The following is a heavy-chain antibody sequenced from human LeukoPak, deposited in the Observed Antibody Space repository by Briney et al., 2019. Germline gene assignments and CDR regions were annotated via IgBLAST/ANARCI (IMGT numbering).Heavy chain of an antibody. CDR1: GYSFTSCW. J-gene: IGHJ4*02. V-gene: IGHV5-51*01. D-gene: IGHD6-13*01. Sequence: GESLKISCKGSGYSFTSCWIGWVRQMPGKGLEWMGIIYPGDSDTRYSPSFQGQVTISADKSISTAYLQWSSLKASDTAMYYCARIAAAGPTETNFDYWGQGTLVTVSS. CDR2: IYPGDSDT. CDR3: ARIAAAGPTETNFDY.